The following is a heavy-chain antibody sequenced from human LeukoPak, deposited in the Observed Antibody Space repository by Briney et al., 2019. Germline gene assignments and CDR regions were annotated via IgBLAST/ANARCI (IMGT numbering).Heavy chain of an antibody. Sequence: SETLSLTCTVSGGSISSGSYYWSWIRQPAGKGLEWIGRIYTSGSTNYNPSLKSRVTISVDTSKNQFSLKLSSVTAADTAVYYCARYPTNDFWSGYHDAFDIWGQGTMVTVSS. V-gene: IGHV4-61*02. CDR1: GGSISSGSYY. CDR2: IYTSGST. J-gene: IGHJ3*02. CDR3: ARYPTNDFWSGYHDAFDI. D-gene: IGHD3-3*01.